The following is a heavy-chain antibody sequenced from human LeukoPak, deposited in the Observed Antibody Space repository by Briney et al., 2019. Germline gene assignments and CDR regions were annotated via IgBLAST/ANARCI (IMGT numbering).Heavy chain of an antibody. CDR2: INWNGGST. V-gene: IGHV3-20*04. D-gene: IGHD6-19*01. Sequence: GGSLRLSCAASGFTFSSYGMSWVRQAPGKGLEWVSGINWNGGSTGYADSVKGRFTISRDNAKNSLYLQMNSLRAEDTALYYCARAVAGQGNDAFDIWGQGTMVTVSS. CDR1: GFTFSSYG. J-gene: IGHJ3*02. CDR3: ARAVAGQGNDAFDI.